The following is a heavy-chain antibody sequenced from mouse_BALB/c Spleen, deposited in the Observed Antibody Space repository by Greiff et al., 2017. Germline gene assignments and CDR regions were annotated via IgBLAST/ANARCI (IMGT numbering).Heavy chain of an antibody. CDR2: INPSNGGT. CDR1: GYTFTSYY. D-gene: IGHD1-1*01. V-gene: IGHV1S81*02. J-gene: IGHJ4*01. CDR3: TRKGYYYGSSDAMDY. Sequence: QVQLKESGAELVKPGASVKLSCKASGYTFTSYYMYWVKQRPGQGLEWIGEINPSNGGTNFNEKFKSKATLTVDKSSSTAYMQLSSLTSEDSAVYYCTRKGYYYGSSDAMDYWGQGTSVTVSS.